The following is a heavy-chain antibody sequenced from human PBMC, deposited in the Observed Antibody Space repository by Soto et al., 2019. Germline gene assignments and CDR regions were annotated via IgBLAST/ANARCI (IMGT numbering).Heavy chain of an antibody. CDR1: GFTFSGSA. Sequence: GGSLILSCAASGFTFSGSAMHWVRQASGKGLEWVGRIRSKANSYATAYAASVKGRFTISRDDSKNTAYLQMNSLKTEDTAVYYCTRRVEGVPAAMYYYYYMDVWGKGTTVTVSS. CDR2: IRSKANSYAT. J-gene: IGHJ6*03. D-gene: IGHD2-2*01. V-gene: IGHV3-73*01. CDR3: TRRVEGVPAAMYYYYYMDV.